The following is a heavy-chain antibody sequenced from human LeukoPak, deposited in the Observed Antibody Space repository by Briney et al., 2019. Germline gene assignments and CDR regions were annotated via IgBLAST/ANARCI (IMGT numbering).Heavy chain of an antibody. V-gene: IGHV3-15*01. CDR3: ARDYETPRDFWSGPPSENFDY. Sequence: PGGSLRLSCAASGFTFSNAWMSWVRQAPGKGLEWVGRIKSKTDGGTTDYAAPVKGRFTISRDDSKNTLYLQMNSLRAEDTAVYYCARDYETPRDFWSGPPSENFDYWGQGTWSPSPQ. CDR2: IKSKTDGGTT. J-gene: IGHJ4*02. CDR1: GFTFSNAW. D-gene: IGHD3-3*01.